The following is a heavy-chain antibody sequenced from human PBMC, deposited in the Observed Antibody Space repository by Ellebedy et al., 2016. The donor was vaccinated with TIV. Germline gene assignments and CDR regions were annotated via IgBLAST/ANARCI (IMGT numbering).Heavy chain of an antibody. D-gene: IGHD6-6*01. CDR1: GFTFSSYG. Sequence: GESLKISCAASGFTFSSYGMHWVRQAPGKGLEWVAVIWYDGSNKYYADSVKGRFTISRDNSKNTLYLQMNSLRAEDTAVYYCARVYSSYFLDYWGQGTLVTVSS. J-gene: IGHJ4*02. CDR3: ARVYSSYFLDY. V-gene: IGHV3-33*08. CDR2: IWYDGSNK.